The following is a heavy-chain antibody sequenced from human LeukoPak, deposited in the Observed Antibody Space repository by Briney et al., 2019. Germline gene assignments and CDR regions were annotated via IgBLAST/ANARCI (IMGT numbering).Heavy chain of an antibody. J-gene: IGHJ4*02. CDR3: ATLILFLSGVDY. D-gene: IGHD3-10*01. Sequence: GGSLRLSCAASGFTFSSYSMNWVRQAPGKGLEWVAFIRYDGSNKYYADSVKGRFTISRDNSKNTLYLQMNSLRAEDTAVYYCATLILFLSGVDYWGQGTLVTVSS. CDR2: IRYDGSNK. CDR1: GFTFSSYS. V-gene: IGHV3-30*02.